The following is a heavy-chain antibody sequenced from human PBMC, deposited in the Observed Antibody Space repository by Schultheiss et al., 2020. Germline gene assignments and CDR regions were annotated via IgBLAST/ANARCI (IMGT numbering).Heavy chain of an antibody. V-gene: IGHV3-23*01. D-gene: IGHD2-15*01. Sequence: GGSLRLSCAASGFTFDDYAMHWVRQAPGKGLEWVSAISGSGGSTYYADSVKGRFTISRDNSMNTLYLQMNSLRPEDTAVYYCARDRQGGYWGQGTLVTVSS. CDR3: ARDRQGGY. CDR1: GFTFDDYA. J-gene: IGHJ4*02. CDR2: ISGSGGST.